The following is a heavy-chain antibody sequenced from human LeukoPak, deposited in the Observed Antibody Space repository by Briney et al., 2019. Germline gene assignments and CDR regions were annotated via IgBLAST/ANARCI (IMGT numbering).Heavy chain of an antibody. CDR2: INPNSGGT. CDR3: ARVYASAAGTAFDY. J-gene: IGHJ4*02. CDR1: GYTFTDYY. D-gene: IGHD6-13*01. V-gene: IGHV1-2*02. Sequence: ASVKVSCKASGYTFTDYYMHWVRQAPGQGLEWMGWINPNSGGTNYAQKFQGRVTMTRDTSISTAYMELSRLRSDDTAVYYCARVYASAAGTAFDYWGQGTLVTVSS.